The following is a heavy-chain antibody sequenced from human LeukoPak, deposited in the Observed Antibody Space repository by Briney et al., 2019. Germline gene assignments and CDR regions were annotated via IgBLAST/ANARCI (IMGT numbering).Heavy chain of an antibody. V-gene: IGHV6-1*01. Sequence: SQTLSLTCAISGDSVSRNSAAWSWIRQSPSRGLEWLGRTYYRSTWYRDYAVSVKSRITINSDTSKNQLSLQLNSVTPEDTAVYYCARDQQDKDAFISEAKGQWSPS. CDR1: GDSVSRNSAA. D-gene: IGHD1/OR15-1a*01. CDR3: ARDQQDKDAFIS. J-gene: IGHJ3*02. CDR2: TYYRSTWYR.